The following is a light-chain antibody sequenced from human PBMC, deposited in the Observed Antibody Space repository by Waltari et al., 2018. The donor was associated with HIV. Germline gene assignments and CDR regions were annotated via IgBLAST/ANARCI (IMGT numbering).Light chain of an antibody. Sequence: SYEVSQSDPVSVSPGQRATISCVGASLAGQIVTWYQHKPGRSPQLVIDERNRRASGIPDRFSASKSGKTATLTITGIQPADEGQYFCQAWDNTVAVFGGGT. V-gene: IGLV3-1*01. CDR1: SLAGQI. CDR3: QAWDNTVAV. J-gene: IGLJ2*01. CDR2: ERN.